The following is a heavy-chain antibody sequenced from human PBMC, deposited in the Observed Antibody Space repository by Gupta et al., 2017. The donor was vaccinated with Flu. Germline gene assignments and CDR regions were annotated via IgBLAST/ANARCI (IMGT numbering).Heavy chain of an antibody. CDR3: ARDRTVTGPFDY. J-gene: IGHJ4*02. Sequence: QVQMQESGPGLVRPSDTLSLTCAVSGYFLSSGDSGGWVRQPPGNGLEWLGTIHHRGNTYYNPSLNSRVTISVDTSTNHFSLTLSAVTAADTAVYYCARDRTVTGPFDYWGQGILVTVSS. CDR2: IHHRGNT. CDR1: GYFLSSGDS. V-gene: IGHV4-38-2*02. D-gene: IGHD6-19*01.